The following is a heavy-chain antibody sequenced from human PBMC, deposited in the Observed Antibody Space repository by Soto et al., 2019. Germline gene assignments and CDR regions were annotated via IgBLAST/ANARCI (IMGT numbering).Heavy chain of an antibody. CDR2: MYYSGST. CDR1: GGSISSSDHY. CDR3: ARHKYAVDV. V-gene: IGHV4-39*01. J-gene: IGHJ6*02. Sequence: SETLSLTCTVSGGSISSSDHYWGWIRQPPGRRLEWIGSMYYSGSTYYNPPLESQVTIFIDTSKNQFSLKLSSVTAADTAVYYCARHKYAVDVCGQATTLTVS.